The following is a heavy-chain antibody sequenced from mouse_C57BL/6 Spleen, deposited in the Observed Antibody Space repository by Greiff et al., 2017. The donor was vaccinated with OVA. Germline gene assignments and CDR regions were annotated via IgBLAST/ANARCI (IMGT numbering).Heavy chain of an antibody. CDR1: GYTFTSYW. CDR2: INPSNGGT. D-gene: IGHD1-1*01. V-gene: IGHV1-53*01. CDR3: ARSLDYYGSSYVDY. J-gene: IGHJ2*01. Sequence: QVQLKQSGTELVKPGASVKLSCKASGYTFTSYWMHWVKQRPGQGLEWIGNINPSNGGTNYNEKFKSKATLTVDKSSSKAYMQLSSLTSEDSAVYYCARSLDYYGSSYVDYWGQGTTLTVSS.